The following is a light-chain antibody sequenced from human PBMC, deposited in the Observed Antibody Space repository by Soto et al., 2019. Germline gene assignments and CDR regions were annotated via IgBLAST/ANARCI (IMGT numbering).Light chain of an antibody. CDR3: QQYSDAPHT. CDR1: QSLSDNH. V-gene: IGKV3-20*01. CDR2: GSS. J-gene: IGKJ2*01. Sequence: EIVLTQSPGTLSLSPGETAALSCRASQSLSDNHLAWYQQRPGQAPRLLIYGSSSRAAGIPDRFRGSGTGTDFTLTIRRLEPEDFGVYYCQQYSDAPHTFGLGTKVDI.